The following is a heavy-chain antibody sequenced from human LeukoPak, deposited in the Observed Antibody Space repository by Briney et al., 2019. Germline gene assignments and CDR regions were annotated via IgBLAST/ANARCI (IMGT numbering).Heavy chain of an antibody. D-gene: IGHD3-9*01. J-gene: IGHJ4*02. CDR2: ITGSGGNT. CDR1: GFTFSNYA. Sequence: GGSLRLSCAASGFTFSNYAMSWVRQAPGKGLEWVSAITGSGGNTYYADSVKGRFTIPRDNSKNTVFLQMNSLRAEDTAVYHCAKWGDYDVLTGYYVSDYWGQGTLVTVSS. V-gene: IGHV3-23*01. CDR3: AKWGDYDVLTGYYVSDY.